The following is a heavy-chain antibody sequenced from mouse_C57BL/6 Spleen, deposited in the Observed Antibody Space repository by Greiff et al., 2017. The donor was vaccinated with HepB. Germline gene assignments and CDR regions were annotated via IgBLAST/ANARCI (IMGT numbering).Heavy chain of an antibody. J-gene: IGHJ4*01. Sequence: EVQLQQSGPELVKPGASVKISCKASGYTFTDYYMNWVKQSHGKSLEWIGDINPNNGGTSYNQKFKGKATLTVDKSSSTAYMELRSLTSEDSAVYYCCYAMDYWGQGTSVTVSS. CDR3: CYAMDY. CDR2: INPNNGGT. CDR1: GYTFTDYY. V-gene: IGHV1-26*01.